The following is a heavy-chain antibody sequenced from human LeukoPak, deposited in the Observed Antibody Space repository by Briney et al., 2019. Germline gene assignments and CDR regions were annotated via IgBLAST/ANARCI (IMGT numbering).Heavy chain of an antibody. J-gene: IGHJ4*02. D-gene: IGHD4-17*01. CDR3: ARGSSYGDLDY. CDR1: GGSFSGYY. Sequence: SETLSLTCAVYGGSFSGYYWSWIRQPPGKGLEWIGEINHSGSTNYNPSLKSRVTISVDTSKNQFSLKLSSVTAADTAVYYCARGSSYGDLDYWGQGTLVTVSS. V-gene: IGHV4-34*01. CDR2: INHSGST.